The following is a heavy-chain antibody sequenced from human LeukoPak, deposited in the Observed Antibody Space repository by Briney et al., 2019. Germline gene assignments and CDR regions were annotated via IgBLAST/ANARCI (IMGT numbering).Heavy chain of an antibody. J-gene: IGHJ6*03. CDR2: IYTSGST. D-gene: IGHD1-26*01. CDR3: ARGGGSYTYYYYYMDV. V-gene: IGHV4-4*07. Sequence: PSETLSLTCTVSGGSISSYYWSWIRQPAGKGLQWIGRIYTSGSTSYNPSLKSRVTMSLDTSKNQFSLKLSSVTAADTAVYYCARGGGSYTYYYYYMDVWGKGTTVTVSS. CDR1: GGSISSYY.